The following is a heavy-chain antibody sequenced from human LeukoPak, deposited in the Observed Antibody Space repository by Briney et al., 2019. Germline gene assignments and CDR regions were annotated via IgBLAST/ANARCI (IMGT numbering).Heavy chain of an antibody. V-gene: IGHV3-11*01. CDR2: ISSSGSTI. Sequence: PGGSLRLSCAASGFTFSDYYMSWIRQAPGKGLEWVSYISSSGSTIYYADSVKGRFTISRDNAKNSLYLQMNSLRSEDTAVYYCARDRQLGAPKYYFDYWGQGTLVTVSS. D-gene: IGHD1-26*01. J-gene: IGHJ4*02. CDR1: GFTFSDYY. CDR3: ARDRQLGAPKYYFDY.